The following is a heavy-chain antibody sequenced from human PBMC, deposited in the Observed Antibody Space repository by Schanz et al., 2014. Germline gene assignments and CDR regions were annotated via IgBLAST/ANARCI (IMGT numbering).Heavy chain of an antibody. CDR3: AKQVAYGGDFQ. V-gene: IGHV3-23*01. D-gene: IGHD2-21*02. CDR1: GFKSRDYA. Sequence: EVQLLESGGGLVQPGGSLRLSCGDSGFKSRDYAMTWFRQAPGKGLEWVSSISGDGGTKYYADSVKGWFTISRDNSRNTLYMQMNSLRAEDTAVYYCAKQVAYGGDFQWGQGTLVTVSS. J-gene: IGHJ4*02. CDR2: ISGDGGTK.